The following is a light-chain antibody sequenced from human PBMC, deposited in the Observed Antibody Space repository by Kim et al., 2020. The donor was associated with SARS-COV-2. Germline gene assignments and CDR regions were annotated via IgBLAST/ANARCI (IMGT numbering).Light chain of an antibody. CDR2: GAS. J-gene: IGKJ1*01. CDR3: QQYNNWPPWT. CDR1: ETVNSN. Sequence: SPGERAPLSCRASETVNSNLAWYQQKPGQAPRLLIYGASTRATGIPARFSGSGSGTEFTLTISSLQSEDFALYYCQQYNNWPPWTSGQGTKVDIK. V-gene: IGKV3-15*01.